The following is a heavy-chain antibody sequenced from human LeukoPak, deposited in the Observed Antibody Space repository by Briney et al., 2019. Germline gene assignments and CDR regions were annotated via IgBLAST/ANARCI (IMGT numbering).Heavy chain of an antibody. V-gene: IGHV3-30*18. CDR1: GFTFSSYG. CDR2: ISYDGSNK. Sequence: TGGSLRLSCAASGFTFSSYGMHWVRQAPGKGLEWVAVISYDGSNKYYADSVKGRFTISRDNSKNTLYLQMNSLRAEDTAVYYCAKDRSSYLDYWGQGTLVTVSS. D-gene: IGHD6-6*01. J-gene: IGHJ4*02. CDR3: AKDRSSYLDY.